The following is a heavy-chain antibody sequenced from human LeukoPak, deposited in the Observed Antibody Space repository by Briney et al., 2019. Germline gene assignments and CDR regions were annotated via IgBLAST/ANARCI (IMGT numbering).Heavy chain of an antibody. J-gene: IGHJ4*02. CDR3: ARDYLWFGELLSTLGFDY. CDR1: GFTFSSYS. V-gene: IGHV3-48*01. D-gene: IGHD3-10*01. CDR2: ISSSSSTI. Sequence: PGGSLRLSCAASGFTFSSYSMNWVRQAPGKGLEWVSYISSSSSTIYYADSVKGRFTISRDNAKNSLYLQMNGLRAEDTAVYYCARDYLWFGELLSTLGFDYWGQGTLVTVSS.